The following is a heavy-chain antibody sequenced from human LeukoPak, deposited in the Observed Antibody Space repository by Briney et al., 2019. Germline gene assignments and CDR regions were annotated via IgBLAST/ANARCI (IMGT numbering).Heavy chain of an antibody. V-gene: IGHV1-18*01. Sequence: VASVKVSCKASGYTFTSYGFSWVRQAPGQGLEWMGWINSYNGNTNYAQNLQGRVTMATDTSTSTAYMELRSLRSDDTAVYYCARVGGSYQVDYWGQGTLVTVSS. CDR3: ARVGGSYQVDY. J-gene: IGHJ4*02. CDR2: INSYNGNT. D-gene: IGHD1-26*01. CDR1: GYTFTSYG.